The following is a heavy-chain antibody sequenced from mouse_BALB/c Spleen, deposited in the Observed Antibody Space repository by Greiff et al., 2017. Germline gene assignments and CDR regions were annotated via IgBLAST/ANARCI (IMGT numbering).Heavy chain of an antibody. Sequence: EVKLVESGGGLVKPGGSLKLSCAASGFTFSSYTMSWVRQTLEKRLEWVATISSGGSYTYYPDSVKGRFTISRDNAKNTLYLQMSSLKSEDTAMYYCTSNSYAMDYWGQGTSVTVSS. CDR3: TSNSYAMDY. D-gene: IGHD1-3*01. J-gene: IGHJ4*01. CDR1: GFTFSSYT. CDR2: ISSGGSYT. V-gene: IGHV5-6-4*01.